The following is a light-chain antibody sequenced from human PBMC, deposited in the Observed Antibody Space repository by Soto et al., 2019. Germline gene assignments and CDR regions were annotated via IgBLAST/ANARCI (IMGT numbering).Light chain of an antibody. CDR1: VSEVGSYTY. V-gene: IGLV2-14*03. Sequence: QSVLTQPASVSGSPGQSITISCSGAVSEVGSYTYVSWYQQLPGKGPKVIIYDVSNRPSGVSNRFSGSKSGTTASLTISGLQPEDEADYYCSSFTSTRGLFGGGTKVTVL. CDR3: SSFTSTRGL. J-gene: IGLJ2*01. CDR2: DVS.